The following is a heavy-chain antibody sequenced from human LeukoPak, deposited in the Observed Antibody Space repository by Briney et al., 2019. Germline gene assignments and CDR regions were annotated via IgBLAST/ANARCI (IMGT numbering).Heavy chain of an antibody. V-gene: IGHV3-30*14. J-gene: IGHJ4*02. Sequence: GGSLRLSCAASGFTFSSYAMHWVRQAPGKGLEWVAVISYDGSNKYYADSVKGRFTISRDNSKNTLYLQMNSLRAEDTAVYYCAPGGSGTYDLDYWGQGTLVTVSS. D-gene: IGHD3-10*01. CDR1: GFTFSSYA. CDR2: ISYDGSNK. CDR3: APGGSGTYDLDY.